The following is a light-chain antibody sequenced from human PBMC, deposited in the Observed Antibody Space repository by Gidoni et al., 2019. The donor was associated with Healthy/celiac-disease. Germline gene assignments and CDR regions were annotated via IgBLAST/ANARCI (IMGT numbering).Light chain of an antibody. V-gene: IGLV3-21*04. CDR2: YDS. CDR1: NIGSKS. J-gene: IGLJ3*02. Sequence: SSVLTQPPSVSVAPGKTARITCGGNNIGSKSVHWYQQKPGQAPVLVIYYDSDRPSGIPERFSGSNSGNTATLTISRVEAGDEADYYCQVWDSSSDPWVFGGGTKLTVL. CDR3: QVWDSSSDPWV.